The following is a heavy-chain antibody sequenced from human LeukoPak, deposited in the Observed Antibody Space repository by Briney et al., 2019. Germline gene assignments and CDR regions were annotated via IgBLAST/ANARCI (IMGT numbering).Heavy chain of an antibody. CDR3: AKRRVAGGPTFDY. D-gene: IGHD6-19*01. J-gene: IGHJ4*02. CDR1: GFTVSNAA. Sequence: GGSLRLSYPASGFTVSNAAMRWVRQAPGKGLEWVSAIGGSSGTIYYADSVKGRFTISRDNSKNTLYLQMNSLRTEDTAIYYCAKRRVAGGPTFDYWSQGTLVTVS. V-gene: IGHV3-23*01. CDR2: IGGSSGTI.